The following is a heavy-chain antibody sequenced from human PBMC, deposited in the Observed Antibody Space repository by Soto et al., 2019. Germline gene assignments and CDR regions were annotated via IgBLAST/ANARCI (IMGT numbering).Heavy chain of an antibody. V-gene: IGHV3-30*09. D-gene: IGHD2-21*02. Sequence: QVQLVESGGGVVQPGRSLRLSCAASGFTFSGYPMHWVRQPPGKGLEWVAVISYDGSNKYYADSVKGRFAITRDDSKNMLYLQMDSLGPEDAAVYYCARSFDCVVTATKYYYNYGMDVWGRGTTVTVSS. J-gene: IGHJ6*02. CDR1: GFTFSGYP. CDR2: ISYDGSNK. CDR3: ARSFDCVVTATKYYYNYGMDV.